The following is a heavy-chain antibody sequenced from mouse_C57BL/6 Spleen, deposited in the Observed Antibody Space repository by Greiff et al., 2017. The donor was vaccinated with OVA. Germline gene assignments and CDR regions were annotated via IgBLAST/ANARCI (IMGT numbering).Heavy chain of an antibody. CDR3: ARDYGSPNWYFDV. CDR2: IDPSDSET. D-gene: IGHD1-1*01. Sequence: VQLQQPGAELVRPGSSVKLSCKASGYTFTSYWMHWVKQRPIQGLEWIGNIDPSDSETHYNQKFKDKATLTVDKSSSTAYMQLSSLTSEDSAVYYCARDYGSPNWYFDVWGTGTTVTVSS. CDR1: GYTFTSYW. V-gene: IGHV1-52*01. J-gene: IGHJ1*03.